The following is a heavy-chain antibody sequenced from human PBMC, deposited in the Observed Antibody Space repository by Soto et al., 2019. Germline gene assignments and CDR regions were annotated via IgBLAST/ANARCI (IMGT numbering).Heavy chain of an antibody. CDR3: ARALTTVTLFDP. CDR2: IYYSGST. V-gene: IGHV4-31*03. J-gene: IGHJ5*02. Sequence: QVQLQESGPGLVKPSQTLSLTCTVSGGSISSGGYYWSWIRQHPGKGLEWIGYIYYSGSTYYNPSRKRRVTISGDTSKNQVSLKLSAVTAADTAVYYCARALTTVTLFDPWGQGTLVTVSS. CDR1: GGSISSGGYY. D-gene: IGHD4-17*01.